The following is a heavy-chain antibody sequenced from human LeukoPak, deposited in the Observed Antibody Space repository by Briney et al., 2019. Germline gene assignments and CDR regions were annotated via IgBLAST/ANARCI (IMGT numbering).Heavy chain of an antibody. V-gene: IGHV1-3*04. CDR2: INTGNGNA. J-gene: IGHJ4*02. CDR3: ARGGIAAAAYYFDY. D-gene: IGHD6-13*01. Sequence: GASVKVSCKTSGYIFTNYGMHWVRQAPGQRLEWMAWINTGNGNARYSQNFQGRVTISRDTSATTAYMELSSLRSEDTAVCYCARGGIAAAAYYFDYWGQGTLVTVSS. CDR1: GYIFTNYG.